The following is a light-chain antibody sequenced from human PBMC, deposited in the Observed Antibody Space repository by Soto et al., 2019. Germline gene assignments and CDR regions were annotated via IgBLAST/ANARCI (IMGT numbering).Light chain of an antibody. CDR3: QRTYNAPPAT. V-gene: IGKV1-5*03. J-gene: IGKJ1*01. CDR1: QSISSW. Sequence: DIQMTQSPSTLSASVGDRVTITCRASQSISSWLAWYQQKPGKAPKLLIYKASSLESGVPSRFSGSGSGTEFTLTISSLQPDDFATYYCQRTYNAPPATFGQGTKVDIK. CDR2: KAS.